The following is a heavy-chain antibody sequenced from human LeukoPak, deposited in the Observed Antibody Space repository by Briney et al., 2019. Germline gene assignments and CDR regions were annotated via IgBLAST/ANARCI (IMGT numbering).Heavy chain of an antibody. D-gene: IGHD3-10*01. J-gene: IGHJ4*02. CDR3: ASGYGSGSYSLDY. Sequence: PSETLSLTCTVSGGSISSYYWSWIRQPPGKGREWIGYIYYSGSTNYNPSLKSRVTISVDTSKNQFSLKLSSVTAADTAVYYCASGYGSGSYSLDYWGQGTLVTVSS. CDR2: IYYSGST. V-gene: IGHV4-59*01. CDR1: GGSISSYY.